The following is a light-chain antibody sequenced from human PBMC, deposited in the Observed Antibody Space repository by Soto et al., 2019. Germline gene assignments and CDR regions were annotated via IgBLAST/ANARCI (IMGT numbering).Light chain of an antibody. CDR3: SSYTSSSTGV. CDR1: SSDVGDYNY. CDR2: EVS. V-gene: IGLV2-14*01. Sequence: QSVLTQPASVSGSPGQSITISCTGTSSDVGDYNYVSWYQQHPGKAPKLMIYEVSNRPSGVSNRFSGSKSGNTASLTISGLQAEDEVDYYCSSYTSSSTGVFGTGTKVTLL. J-gene: IGLJ1*01.